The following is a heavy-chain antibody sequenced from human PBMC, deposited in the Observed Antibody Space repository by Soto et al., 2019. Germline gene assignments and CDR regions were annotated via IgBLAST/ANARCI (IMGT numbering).Heavy chain of an antibody. CDR2: TYYSGGT. V-gene: IGHV4-59*01. Sequence: SETLSLTCTVSGGSISSYYWSWIRQPPGKGLEWIGYTYYSGGTNYNPSLKSRVTISVDTSKNQFSLKLSSVAAADTALFYCARDIMGTNYYYYGMDAWGQGTTVTVSS. D-gene: IGHD2-8*01. CDR3: ARDIMGTNYYYYGMDA. CDR1: GGSISSYY. J-gene: IGHJ6*02.